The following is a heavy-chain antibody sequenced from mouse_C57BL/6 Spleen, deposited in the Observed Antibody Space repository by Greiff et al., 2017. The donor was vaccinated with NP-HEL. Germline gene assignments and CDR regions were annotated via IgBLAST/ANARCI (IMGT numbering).Heavy chain of an antibody. J-gene: IGHJ4*01. V-gene: IGHV1-52*01. Sequence: QVQLQQPGAELVRPGSSVKLSCKASGYTFTSYWMHWVKQRPIQGLEWIGNIDPSDSETHYNQKFKDKATLTVDKSSSTAYMQLSSLTSEDSAVYYWARSGGGYAMDYWGQGTSVTVSS. CDR3: ARSGGGYAMDY. CDR2: IDPSDSET. CDR1: GYTFTSYW. D-gene: IGHD3-1*01.